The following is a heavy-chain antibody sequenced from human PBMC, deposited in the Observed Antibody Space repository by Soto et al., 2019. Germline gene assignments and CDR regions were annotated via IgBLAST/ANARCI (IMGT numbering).Heavy chain of an antibody. CDR1: GFTFDDFA. D-gene: IGHD3-16*01. Sequence: GGSLRLSCAASGFTFDDFAMSWVRQAPGKGLEWVSGINWRGSATGYADFVRGRFTISRDNAKNSLYLQLNSLRLEDTALYYCAKDDPYDYIWGSFGYYFDYWGQGTLVTVSS. J-gene: IGHJ4*02. CDR3: AKDDPYDYIWGSFGYYFDY. V-gene: IGHV3-20*04. CDR2: INWRGSAT.